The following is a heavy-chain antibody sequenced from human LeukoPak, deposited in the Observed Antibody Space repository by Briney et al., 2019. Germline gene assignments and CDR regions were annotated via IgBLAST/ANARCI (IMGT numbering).Heavy chain of an antibody. D-gene: IGHD3-22*01. J-gene: IGHJ6*02. CDR3: ASPFPYDSSGYYFDYYYYGMDV. CDR1: GFTFSSYA. Sequence: GGSLRLSCAASGFTFSSYAMHWVRQAPGKGLEWVAVISYDGSNKYYADSVKGRFTISRDNSKNTLYLQMNSPRAEDTAVYYCASPFPYDSSGYYFDYYYYGMDVWGQGTTVTVSS. CDR2: ISYDGSNK. V-gene: IGHV3-30-3*01.